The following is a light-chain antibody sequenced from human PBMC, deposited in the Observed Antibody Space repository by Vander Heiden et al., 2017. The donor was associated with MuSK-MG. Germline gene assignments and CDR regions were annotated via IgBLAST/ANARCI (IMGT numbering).Light chain of an antibody. Sequence: DIQMTQSPSSLSASVGDTVTITCRASQSISTYLNWYHQKPGKAPQLLIYAASSLQSGVPSRFSGSGYGTYFTLTISSRQPEDSAPYYCQQIDNTPQFTFGQGTNLEIK. J-gene: IGKJ2*01. V-gene: IGKV1-39*01. CDR3: QQIDNTPQFT. CDR1: QSISTY. CDR2: AAS.